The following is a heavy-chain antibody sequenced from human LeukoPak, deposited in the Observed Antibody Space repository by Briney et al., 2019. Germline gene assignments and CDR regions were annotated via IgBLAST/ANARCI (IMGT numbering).Heavy chain of an antibody. CDR3: ARVYGPIAAAGIDY. CDR2: IYSGGDT. Sequence: GGSLRLSCAASGFTVSSDYMSWVRQAPGKGLEWVSLIYSGGDTYYADSVKGRFTISSDNSKNTLYLQMNSLRAEDTAVYYCARVYGPIAAAGIDYWGQGTLVTVSS. D-gene: IGHD6-13*01. J-gene: IGHJ4*02. CDR1: GFTVSSDY. V-gene: IGHV3-66*02.